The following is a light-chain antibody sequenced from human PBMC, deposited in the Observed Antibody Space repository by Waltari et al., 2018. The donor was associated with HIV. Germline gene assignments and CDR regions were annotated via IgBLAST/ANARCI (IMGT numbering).Light chain of an antibody. V-gene: IGLV2-8*01. CDR3: SSYAGSNNYV. CDR1: SSDVGGYNY. J-gene: IGLJ1*01. CDR2: EVS. Sequence: QSALTQPPSASGSPGQSVTISCTGTSSDVGGYNYVSWYQQHPGKAPKLMIYEVSKRPSGVADRFSGSKSGNTASLTVSVLQAEDEADYYCSSYAGSNNYVFGTGTKVTVL.